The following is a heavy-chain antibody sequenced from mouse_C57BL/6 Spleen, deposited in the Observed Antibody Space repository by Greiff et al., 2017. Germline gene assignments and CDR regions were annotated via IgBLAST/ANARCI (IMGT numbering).Heavy chain of an antibody. CDR2: ISDGGSYT. J-gene: IGHJ3*01. D-gene: IGHD4-1*01. CDR1: GFTFSSYA. CDR3: ARDIWEGAWFAY. Sequence: EVQGVESGGGLVKPGGSLKLSCAASGFTFSSYAMSWVRQTPEKRLEWVATISDGGSYTYYPDNVKGRFTISRDNAKNNLYLQMSHLNSEDTAMYYCARDIWEGAWFAYWGQGTLVTVSA. V-gene: IGHV5-4*01.